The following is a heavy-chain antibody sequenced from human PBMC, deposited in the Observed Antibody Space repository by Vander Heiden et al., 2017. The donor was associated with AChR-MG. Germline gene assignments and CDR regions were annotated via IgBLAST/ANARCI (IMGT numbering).Heavy chain of an antibody. J-gene: IGHJ4*01. D-gene: IGHD4-17*01. V-gene: IGHV3-30-3*01. CDR3: ARDEYGDEEGY. CDR2: ISYDGSNK. CDR1: GFTFSSYA. Sequence: QVQLVESGGGVVQPGRSLRLSCAASGFTFSSYAMHWVRQAPGKGLEWVAVISYDGSNKYYADSVKGRFTISRDNSKNTLYLQMNSLRAEDTAVYYCARDEYGDEEGYWGHGTLVTVSS.